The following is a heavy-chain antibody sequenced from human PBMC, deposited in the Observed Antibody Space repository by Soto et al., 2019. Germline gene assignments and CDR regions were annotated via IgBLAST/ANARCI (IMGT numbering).Heavy chain of an antibody. D-gene: IGHD3-16*01. CDR1: GGSFSGYY. J-gene: IGHJ4*02. Sequence: SETLSLTCAVYGGSFSGYYWSWIRQPPGKGLEWIGEINHSGSTNYNPSLKSRVTISRDNAKNILYLQMDSLRDEDTAVYYCARQTPLASVDYWGQGTLVTVSS. CDR2: INHSGST. V-gene: IGHV4-34*01. CDR3: ARQTPLASVDY.